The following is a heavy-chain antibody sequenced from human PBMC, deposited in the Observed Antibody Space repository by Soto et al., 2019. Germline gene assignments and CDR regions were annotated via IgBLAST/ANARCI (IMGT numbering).Heavy chain of an antibody. Sequence: ASETLSLTCTVSGGSISSYYWSWIRQPPGKGLEWIGYIYYSGSTNYNPSLKSRVTISVDTSKNQFSLKLSSVTAADTAVYYCARLGYYDSSGYYVGYWGQGTLVTVSS. CDR3: ARLGYYDSSGYYVGY. CDR1: GGSISSYY. CDR2: IYYSGST. V-gene: IGHV4-59*08. D-gene: IGHD3-22*01. J-gene: IGHJ4*02.